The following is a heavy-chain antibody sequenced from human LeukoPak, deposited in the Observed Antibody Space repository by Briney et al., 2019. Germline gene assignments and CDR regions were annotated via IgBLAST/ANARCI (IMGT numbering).Heavy chain of an antibody. Sequence: GGSLRLSCAASGFTFSSYGMSWVRQAPGKGLEWVSAISGSGGSTYYADSVKGRFTISRDNSKNTLYLQMNSLRAEDTAVYYCAKDSLELEASFDYWGQGTLVTVSS. CDR1: GFTFSSYG. D-gene: IGHD1-7*01. CDR2: ISGSGGST. J-gene: IGHJ4*02. V-gene: IGHV3-23*01. CDR3: AKDSLELEASFDY.